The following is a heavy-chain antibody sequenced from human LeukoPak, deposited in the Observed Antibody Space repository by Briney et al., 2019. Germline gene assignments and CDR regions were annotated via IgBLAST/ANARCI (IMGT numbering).Heavy chain of an antibody. D-gene: IGHD3-9*01. CDR1: VFTFSSYS. CDR2: ISSSSSYI. CDR3: ARVLRYFDRGAFDI. J-gene: IGHJ3*02. Sequence: PGGSLRLSCAASVFTFSSYSMNWVRQAPGKGLEWVSSISSSSSYIYYADSVKGRFTISRDNAKNSLYLQMNSLRAEDTAVYYCARVLRYFDRGAFDIWGQGTMVTVSS. V-gene: IGHV3-21*01.